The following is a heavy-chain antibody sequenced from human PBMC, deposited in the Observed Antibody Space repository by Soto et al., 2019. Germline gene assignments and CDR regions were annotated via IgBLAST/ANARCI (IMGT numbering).Heavy chain of an antibody. CDR2: ISPLKGRT. CDR3: AMDYGDRPEYFKH. J-gene: IGHJ1*01. D-gene: IGHD4-17*01. CDR1: GYTFTSYG. V-gene: IGHV1-18*04. Sequence: QVQLVQSGPDFKRPGASIKVSCKASGYTFTSYGISLGRQAPGQGLEWMAWISPLKGRTQYSQKAQGRVTLSTDTSSNTAYMEMTTLRVDDTAVYYCAMDYGDRPEYFKHWGQGTLVTVS.